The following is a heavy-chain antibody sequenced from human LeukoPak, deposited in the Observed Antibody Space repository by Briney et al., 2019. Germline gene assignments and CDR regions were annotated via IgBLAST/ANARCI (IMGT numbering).Heavy chain of an antibody. CDR2: IKSKTDGGTT. J-gene: IGHJ3*02. CDR1: GFTFSNAW. D-gene: IGHD3-10*01. V-gene: IGHV3-15*01. Sequence: GGSLRLSCAASGFTFSNAWMSWVRQAPGKGLEWVGRIKSKTDGGTTDYAAPVKGRFTISRDDSKNTLYLQMNSLKTEDTAVYYCTTLFRGVNVEDAFDIWGQGTMVTVSP. CDR3: TTLFRGVNVEDAFDI.